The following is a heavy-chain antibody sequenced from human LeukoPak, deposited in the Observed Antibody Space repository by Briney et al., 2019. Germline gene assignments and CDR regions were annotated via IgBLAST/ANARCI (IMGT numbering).Heavy chain of an antibody. D-gene: IGHD1-14*01. J-gene: IGHJ4*02. CDR2: VYYSGST. Sequence: ALETLSLTCTVSGGSISGYFRSWIRQPPGKGLEWIGYVYYSGSTTYNPSLKSRVTISVDTSKNRFSLKLSSVTAADTAVYYCVRLLGSSTAVDYWGQGTLVTVSS. V-gene: IGHV4-59*08. CDR3: VRLLGSSTAVDY. CDR1: GGSISGYF.